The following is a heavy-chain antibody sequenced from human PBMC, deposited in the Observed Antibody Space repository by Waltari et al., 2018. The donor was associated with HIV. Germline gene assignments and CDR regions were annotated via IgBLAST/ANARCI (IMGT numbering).Heavy chain of an antibody. V-gene: IGHV3-30-3*01. CDR3: ARASLRFLEWLLYDDAFDL. CDR2: ISYDGTNK. D-gene: IGHD3-3*01. Sequence: QVELVESGGGVVQPGRSLRLSCAASGFSFSSYAIHWVGKAPGKGLEWVAIISYDGTNKYYADSVEGRFTISRDNSNNTLYLQMNSLRSEDTAIYFCARASLRFLEWLLYDDAFDLWGQGTMVTVSS. J-gene: IGHJ3*01. CDR1: GFSFSSYA.